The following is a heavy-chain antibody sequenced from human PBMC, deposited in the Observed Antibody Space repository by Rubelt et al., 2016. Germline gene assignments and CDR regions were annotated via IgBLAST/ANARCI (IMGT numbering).Heavy chain of an antibody. Sequence: QLQLQESGPGLVKPSETLSLTCTVSGGSISSSSYYWGWIRQPPGKGLEWLGSIYYSGSTYYNPSPRVRFTISVDTSKNQFSLKLRSVTAADTAVYYCARGLRTRSIAARRIAFDIWGQGTMVTVSS. CDR1: GGSISSSSYY. D-gene: IGHD6-6*01. CDR3: ARGLRTRSIAARRIAFDI. J-gene: IGHJ3*02. V-gene: IGHV4-39*07. CDR2: IYYSGST.